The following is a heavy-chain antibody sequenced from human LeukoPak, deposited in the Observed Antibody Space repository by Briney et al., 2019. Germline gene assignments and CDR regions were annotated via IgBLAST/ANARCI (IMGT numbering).Heavy chain of an antibody. CDR1: GGSISSYY. Sequence: SETLSLTCTVSGGSISSYYWSWIRQPPGKGLEWIGYIYYSGSTNYNPSLKSRVTISVDTSKNQFSLKLSSVTAADAAVYYCASSPSYGDYAYWGQGTLVTVSS. J-gene: IGHJ4*02. CDR2: IYYSGST. D-gene: IGHD4-17*01. V-gene: IGHV4-59*01. CDR3: ASSPSYGDYAY.